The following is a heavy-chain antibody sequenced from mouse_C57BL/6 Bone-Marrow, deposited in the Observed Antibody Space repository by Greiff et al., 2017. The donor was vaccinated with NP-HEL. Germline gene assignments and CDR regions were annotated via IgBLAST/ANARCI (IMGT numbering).Heavy chain of an antibody. D-gene: IGHD3-1*01. J-gene: IGHJ3*01. V-gene: IGHV5-9-1*02. CDR2: ISSGGDYI. CDR3: TRGGHDWFAY. CDR1: GFTFSSYA. Sequence: EVKLVESGEGLVKPGGSLKLSCAASGFTFSSYAMSWVRQTPEKRLEWVAYISSGGDYIYYADTVKGRFTISRDNARNTLYLQMSSLKSEDTAMYYCTRGGHDWFAYWGQGTLVTVSA.